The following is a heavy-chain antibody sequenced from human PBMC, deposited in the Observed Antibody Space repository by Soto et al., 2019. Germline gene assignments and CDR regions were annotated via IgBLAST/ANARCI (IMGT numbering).Heavy chain of an antibody. D-gene: IGHD6-13*01. V-gene: IGHV1-69*01. J-gene: IGHJ5*02. CDR3: ARGSSSWYVWLVVSLNRRLGSSWFDP. CDR2: IIPMFGTT. Sequence: QVQLVQSGAELKKPGSSVKVSCKASGGTFSNYTMNWVRQAPGQGLEWVGGIIPMFGTTRTAQKFQGRVTISADESTSTAYMDLSSLRSEDTAVYYCARGSSSWYVWLVVSLNRRLGSSWFDPWGQGTLVTVSS. CDR1: GGTFSNYT.